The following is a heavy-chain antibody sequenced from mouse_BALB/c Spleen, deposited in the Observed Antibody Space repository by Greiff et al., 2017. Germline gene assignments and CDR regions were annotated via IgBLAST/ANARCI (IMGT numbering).Heavy chain of an antibody. Sequence: EVKLMESGPGLVKPSQSLSLTCSVTGYSITSGYYWNWIRQLPGNQLEWMGYISYDGSNNYNPSLKNRISITRDTSKNQFFLKLNSVTTEDTATYYCARAGRDWYFDVWGAGTTVTVSS. J-gene: IGHJ1*01. CDR2: ISYDGSN. CDR3: ARAGRDWYFDV. D-gene: IGHD4-1*01. V-gene: IGHV3-6*01. CDR1: GYSITSGYY.